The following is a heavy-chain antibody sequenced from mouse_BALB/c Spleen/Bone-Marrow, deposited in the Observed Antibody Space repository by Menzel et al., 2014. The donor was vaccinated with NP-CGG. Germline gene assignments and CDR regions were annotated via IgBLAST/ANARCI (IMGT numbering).Heavy chain of an antibody. D-gene: IGHD2-5*01. CDR2: IDPANGNT. CDR3: VRSGGSNLNYAMDY. V-gene: IGHV14-3*02. CDR1: GFNIKDTY. Sequence: EVQLQQSGAELVKPGASVKLSCTASGFNIKDTYMHWVKQRPEQGLEWIGRIDPANGNTKYDPKFQGKAAITADTSSNTAYLQLSSLTSEDSAVYYCVRSGGSNLNYAMDYWGQGTSVTVSS. J-gene: IGHJ4*01.